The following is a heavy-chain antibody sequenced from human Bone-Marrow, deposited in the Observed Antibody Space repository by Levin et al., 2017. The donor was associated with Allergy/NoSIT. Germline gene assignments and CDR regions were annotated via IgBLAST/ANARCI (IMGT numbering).Heavy chain of an antibody. D-gene: IGHD2-8*01. CDR3: VRDFSLLTFDV. J-gene: IGHJ4*02. Sequence: KTSETLSLTCTVSGGSISGYWWSWIRQPPGREPEWIGYIYFSGGTTYNPSLKSRVSISVDTSRNQFSLRLDSVTAADTAVYYCVRDFSLLTFDVWGRGSLVTVSS. V-gene: IGHV4-59*01. CDR1: GGSISGYW. CDR2: IYFSGGT.